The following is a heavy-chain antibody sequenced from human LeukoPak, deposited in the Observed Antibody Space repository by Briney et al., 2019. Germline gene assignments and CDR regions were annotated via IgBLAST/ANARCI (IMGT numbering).Heavy chain of an antibody. CDR2: IYSGGST. Sequence: GGSLRLSCAASGFTFSSYSMNWVRQAPGKGLEWVSVIYSGGSTYYADSVKGRFTISRDNSKNTLYLQMNSLRAEDTAVYYCATYDTTAAGTKGAFDICGQGTMVTVSS. D-gene: IGHD6-13*01. J-gene: IGHJ3*02. CDR3: ATYDTTAAGTKGAFDI. V-gene: IGHV3-53*01. CDR1: GFTFSSYS.